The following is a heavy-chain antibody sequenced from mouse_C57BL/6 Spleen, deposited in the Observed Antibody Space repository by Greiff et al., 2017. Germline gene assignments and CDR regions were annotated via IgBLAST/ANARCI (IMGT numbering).Heavy chain of an antibody. CDR2: ISDGGSYT. CDR1: GFTFSSYA. J-gene: IGHJ2*01. CDR3: AREFITTVVDYFDY. V-gene: IGHV5-4*01. D-gene: IGHD1-1*01. Sequence: EVQLVESGGGLVKPGGSLKLSCAASGFTFSSYAMSWVRQTPEKRLEWVATISDGGSYTYYPDNVKGRFTISRDNAKNNLYLQMSHLKSEDTAMYYGAREFITTVVDYFDYWGQGTTLTVSS.